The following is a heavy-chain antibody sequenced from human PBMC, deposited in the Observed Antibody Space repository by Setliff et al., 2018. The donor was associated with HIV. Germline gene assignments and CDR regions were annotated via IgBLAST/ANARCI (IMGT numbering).Heavy chain of an antibody. CDR2: IISGDSTI. Sequence: GSLRLSCVASGFIFSSYEMNWVRQAPGKGLEWVSSIISGDSTIYYADSVKGRFTLSRDNSENALYLQISSLRAEDTAIYYCAKWRGHQSEFDYWGQGTLVTVSS. V-gene: IGHV3-48*03. D-gene: IGHD1-26*01. CDR1: GFIFSSYE. CDR3: AKWRGHQSEFDY. J-gene: IGHJ4*02.